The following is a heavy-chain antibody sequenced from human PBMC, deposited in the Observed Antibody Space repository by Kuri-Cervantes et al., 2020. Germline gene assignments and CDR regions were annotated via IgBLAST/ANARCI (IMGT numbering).Heavy chain of an antibody. Sequence: GESLKISCAASGFTFSSYGMHWVRRAPGKGLEWVAVISYDGSNKYYADSVKGRFTISRDNSKNTLYLQMNSLRAEDTAVYYCAREGYDYVWGSYRYFDYWGQGTLVTVSS. V-gene: IGHV3-30*03. CDR3: AREGYDYVWGSYRYFDY. CDR1: GFTFSSYG. J-gene: IGHJ4*02. CDR2: ISYDGSNK. D-gene: IGHD3-16*02.